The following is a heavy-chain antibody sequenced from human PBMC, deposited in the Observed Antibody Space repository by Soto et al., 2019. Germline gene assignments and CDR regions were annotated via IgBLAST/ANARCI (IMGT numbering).Heavy chain of an antibody. Sequence: VQLVESGGGVVQPGRSLRLSCAASGFTFSSYGMHWVRQAPGKGLEWVAVISGSGGSTYYADSVKGRFTISRDNSKNTLHLQMNSLRAEDTAVYYCAKVQGQQLVSGAFDIWGQGTMVTVSS. CDR1: GFTFSSYG. V-gene: IGHV3-23*04. J-gene: IGHJ3*02. CDR2: ISGSGGST. D-gene: IGHD6-13*01. CDR3: AKVQGQQLVSGAFDI.